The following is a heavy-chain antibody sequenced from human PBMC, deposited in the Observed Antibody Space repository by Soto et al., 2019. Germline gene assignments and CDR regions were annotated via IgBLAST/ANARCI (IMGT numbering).Heavy chain of an antibody. D-gene: IGHD3-10*01. Sequence: QLQLQESGPGLVKPSETLSLTCTVSGGSISSSSYYWGWIRQPPGKGLEWIGSIYYSGSTYYNPSLKSRVTISVDTSKNQFSLKLSSVTAAATAVYYCARHDSGELFRSLFAYWGQGTLVTVSS. CDR2: IYYSGST. CDR1: GGSISSSSYY. CDR3: ARHDSGELFRSLFAY. J-gene: IGHJ4*02. V-gene: IGHV4-39*01.